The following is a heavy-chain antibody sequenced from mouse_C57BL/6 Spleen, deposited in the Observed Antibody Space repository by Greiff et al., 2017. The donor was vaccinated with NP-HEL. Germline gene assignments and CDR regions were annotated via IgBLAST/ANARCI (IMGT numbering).Heavy chain of an antibody. D-gene: IGHD2-13*01. V-gene: IGHV2-4*01. J-gene: IGHJ1*03. Sequence: VQLQQSGPGLVQPSQSLSITCTVSGFSLTSYGVHWVRQPPGKGLEWLGVIWSGGSTDYNAAFISRLSISKDNSKSQVFFKMNSLQADDTAIYYCAKKSYGDYDRYFDVWGTGTTVTVSS. CDR1: GFSLTSYG. CDR3: AKKSYGDYDRYFDV. CDR2: IWSGGST.